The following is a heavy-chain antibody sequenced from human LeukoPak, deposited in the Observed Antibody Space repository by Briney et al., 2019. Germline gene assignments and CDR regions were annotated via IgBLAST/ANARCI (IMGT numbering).Heavy chain of an antibody. CDR2: INPNSGGT. CDR3: ARGGVRVGATRHYYFDY. Sequence: ASVKVSCKASGYTFTVYYMHWVRQAPGQGLEWMGWINPNSGGTNYAQKFQGRVTMTRDTSISTAYMELSRLRSDDTAVYYCARGGVRVGATRHYYFDYWGQGTLVTVSS. J-gene: IGHJ4*02. D-gene: IGHD1-26*01. CDR1: GYTFTVYY. V-gene: IGHV1-2*02.